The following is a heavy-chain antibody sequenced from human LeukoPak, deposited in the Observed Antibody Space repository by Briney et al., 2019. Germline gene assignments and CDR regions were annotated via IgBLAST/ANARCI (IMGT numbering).Heavy chain of an antibody. Sequence: GGSLRFSCAALGFIFQAYAMHWVRHFPGKARDGVGHSNKEGVRTYYADSVKGRFTIQRDNRKNSLNLQVNSLRSRDTALYYFVPYAFYFGLDVWGQGNTVTVSS. J-gene: IGHJ6*02. CDR2: SNKEGVRT. D-gene: IGHD2/OR15-2a*01. CDR3: VPYAFYFGLDV. V-gene: IGHV3-43*01. CDR1: GFIFQAYA.